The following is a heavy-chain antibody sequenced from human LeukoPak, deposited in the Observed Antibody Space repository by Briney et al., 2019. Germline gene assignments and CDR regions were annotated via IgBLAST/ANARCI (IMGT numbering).Heavy chain of an antibody. CDR3: ARVSMRVRGARRFDP. V-gene: IGHV1-8*02. CDR2: MSPDSGNT. D-gene: IGHD3-10*01. Sequence: ASVKVSCKASGYTFTGYYMHWVRQATGQGLEWMGWMSPDSGNTGYAQKFQGRVTMTRDTSISTAYLDLSSLTSEDTAVYYCARVSMRVRGARRFDPWGQGTLVTVSS. CDR1: GYTFTGYY. J-gene: IGHJ5*02.